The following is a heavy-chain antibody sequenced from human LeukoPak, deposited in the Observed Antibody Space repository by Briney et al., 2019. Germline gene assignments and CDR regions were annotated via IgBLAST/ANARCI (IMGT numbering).Heavy chain of an antibody. CDR1: GDSVSSNSAA. CDR3: ARGYGYYFDY. D-gene: IGHD5-18*01. V-gene: IGHV6-1*01. Sequence: SQTLLLTCAISGDSVSSNSAAWNWIRQSPSRGLEWLGRTYYRSKLYNDYAVSVKSRITINPDPSKNHFSLQLNSVPPEDTAVYYCARGYGYYFDYWGQGTLVTVSS. J-gene: IGHJ4*02. CDR2: TYYRSKLYN.